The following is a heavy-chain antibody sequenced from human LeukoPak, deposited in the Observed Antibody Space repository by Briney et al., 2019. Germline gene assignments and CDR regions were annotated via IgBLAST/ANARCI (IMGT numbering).Heavy chain of an antibody. V-gene: IGHV1-69*13. D-gene: IGHD4-17*01. CDR3: ARDLYGHYVSYYYYGMAV. J-gene: IGHJ6*02. CDR1: GGTFISYA. CDR2: IIPIFGTA. Sequence: SVKVSCTASGGTFISYAISWVRQAPGQGLEWMGGIIPIFGTAKYAQKFQGRVTITADESTSTAYMELSSLRSEDTAVYYCARDLYGHYVSYYYYGMAVWGQGTTVTVSS.